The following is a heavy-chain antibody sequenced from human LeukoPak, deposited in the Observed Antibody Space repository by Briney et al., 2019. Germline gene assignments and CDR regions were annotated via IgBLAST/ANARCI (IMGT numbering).Heavy chain of an antibody. CDR1: GFTFSSYS. CDR2: ISSSSSTI. Sequence: GGSLRLSCAASGFTFSSYSMNWVRQAPGKGLEWVSYISSSSSTIYYADSVKGRFTISRDNAKNSLYLQMNSLRAEDTAVYYYARDTYYEITVGAFDIWGQGTMVTVSS. CDR3: ARDTYYEITVGAFDI. J-gene: IGHJ3*02. V-gene: IGHV3-48*01. D-gene: IGHD3-22*01.